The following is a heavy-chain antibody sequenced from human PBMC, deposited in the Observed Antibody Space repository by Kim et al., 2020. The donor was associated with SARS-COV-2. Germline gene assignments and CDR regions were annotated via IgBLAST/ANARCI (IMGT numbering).Heavy chain of an antibody. J-gene: IGHJ4*02. V-gene: IGHV3-30*04. Sequence: GGSLRLSCAASGFTFSSYAMHWVRQAPGKGLEWVAVISYDGSNKYYADSVKGRFTISRDNSKNTLYLQMNSLRAEDTAVYYCARGLYYYGSGSYFTPRSFDYWGPGNLVTVSS. CDR2: ISYDGSNK. CDR3: ARGLYYYGSGSYFTPRSFDY. CDR1: GFTFSSYA. D-gene: IGHD3-10*01.